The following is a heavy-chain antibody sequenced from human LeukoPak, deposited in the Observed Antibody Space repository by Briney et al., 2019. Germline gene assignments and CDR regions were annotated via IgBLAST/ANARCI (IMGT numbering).Heavy chain of an antibody. Sequence: GESLNISRKGSGYSFTSYWIGCVRQMPGKGLEWMGIIYPGDSDTRYSPSFQGQVTISADKSISTAYLQWSSLKASDTAMYYCARNSDILTGYYTDYYYYGMDVCGQGTTVTVSS. J-gene: IGHJ6*02. CDR3: ARNSDILTGYYTDYYYYGMDV. V-gene: IGHV5-51*01. CDR2: IYPGDSDT. D-gene: IGHD3-9*01. CDR1: GYSFTSYW.